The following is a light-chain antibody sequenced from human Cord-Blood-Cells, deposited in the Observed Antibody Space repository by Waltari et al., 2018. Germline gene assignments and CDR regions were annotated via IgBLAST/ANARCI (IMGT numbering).Light chain of an antibody. CDR3: QSYDSSLSGSV. CDR1: SSNIGAGYD. V-gene: IGLV1-40*01. Sequence: QSVLTQPPSVSGAPGQRVTISCTGSSSNIGAGYDVHWYQQLPGTAPKLLIYGNINRPSGVPDRFSCSKSGTSASLAITGLQAEDEADYYCQSYDSSLSGSVFGGGTKLTVL. CDR2: GNI. J-gene: IGLJ3*02.